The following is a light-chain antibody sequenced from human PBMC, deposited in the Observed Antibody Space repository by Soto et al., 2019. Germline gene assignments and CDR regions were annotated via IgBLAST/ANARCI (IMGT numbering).Light chain of an antibody. CDR1: QSSSNY. CDR3: RQSCGTPLT. CDR2: AAS. Sequence: DMELTQSPSSLSAFVGDRVTIPCRASQSSSNYLNWYQHKPGKVPKLLIYAASSLQSGVPTRFSGSGSGTDFTLTINSLQPEDFATYYCRQSCGTPLTFGGGTKIEIK. V-gene: IGKV1-39*01. J-gene: IGKJ4*01.